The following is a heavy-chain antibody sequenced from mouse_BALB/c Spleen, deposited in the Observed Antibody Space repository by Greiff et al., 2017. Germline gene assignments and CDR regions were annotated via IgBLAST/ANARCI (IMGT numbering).Heavy chain of an antibody. J-gene: IGHJ3*01. D-gene: IGHD2-4*01. V-gene: IGHV14-4*02. CDR2: IDPENGDT. Sequence: EVQVVESGAELVRSGASVKLSCTASGFNIKDYYMHWVKQRPEQGLEWIGWIDPENGDTEYAPKFQGKATMTADTSSNTAYLQLSSLTSEDTAVYYCNAGLRHAWFAYWGQGTLVTVSA. CDR3: NAGLRHAWFAY. CDR1: GFNIKDYY.